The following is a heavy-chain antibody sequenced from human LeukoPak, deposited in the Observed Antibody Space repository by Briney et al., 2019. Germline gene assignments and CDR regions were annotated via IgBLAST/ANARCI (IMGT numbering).Heavy chain of an antibody. CDR1: GGSFSGYY. CDR3: ARGELRIRITMIVVVRPHYFDY. D-gene: IGHD3-22*01. CDR2: INHSGGT. V-gene: IGHV4-34*01. Sequence: SETLSLTCAVYGGSFSGYYWSWIRQPPGKGLEWIGEINHSGGTNYNPSLKSRVTISVDTSKNQFSLKLSSVTAADTAVYYCARGELRIRITMIVVVRPHYFDYWGQGTLVTVSS. J-gene: IGHJ4*02.